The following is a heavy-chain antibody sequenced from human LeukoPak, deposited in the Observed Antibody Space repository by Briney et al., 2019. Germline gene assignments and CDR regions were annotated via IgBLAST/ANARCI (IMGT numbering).Heavy chain of an antibody. D-gene: IGHD2-15*01. CDR1: GGSISSSSYY. V-gene: IGHV4-39*07. CDR3: ARDYQRYLGS. J-gene: IGHJ5*02. CDR2: IYFGGST. Sequence: SETLSLTCTVSGGSISSSSYYWGWIRQPPGKGLEWIGNIYFGGSTYYSSSLESRVTISVDTSKNQFSLKLNSVTAADTAVYYCARDYQRYLGSWGQGTLVTVSS.